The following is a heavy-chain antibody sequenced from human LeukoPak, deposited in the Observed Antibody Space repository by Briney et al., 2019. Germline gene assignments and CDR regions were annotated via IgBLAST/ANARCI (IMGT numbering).Heavy chain of an antibody. Sequence: SQTLSLTCTVSGGSISSGGYYWSWIRQHPGKGLEWIGYIYYSGSTYYNPSLKSRVTISVDTSKNQFSLKLSSVTAADTAVYYCARADSSGWTSYYFDYWGQGTLVTVSS. J-gene: IGHJ4*02. D-gene: IGHD6-19*01. CDR3: ARADSSGWTSYYFDY. V-gene: IGHV4-31*03. CDR2: IYYSGST. CDR1: GGSISSGGYY.